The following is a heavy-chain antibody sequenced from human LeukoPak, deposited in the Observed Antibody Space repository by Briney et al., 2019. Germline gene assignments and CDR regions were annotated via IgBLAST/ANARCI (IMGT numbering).Heavy chain of an antibody. CDR3: ARLAGLAFDY. V-gene: IGHV3-48*02. CDR2: ITSGSTTI. CDR1: GFTFSSYS. D-gene: IGHD2-21*01. Sequence: GGSLRLSCAASGFTFSSYSMNWVRQAPGKGLEWVSYITSGSTTIYYAGSVKGRFTISRDNAKNSLYLQMNSLKDEDTAVYYCARLAGLAFDYWGQGTLVTVSS. J-gene: IGHJ4*02.